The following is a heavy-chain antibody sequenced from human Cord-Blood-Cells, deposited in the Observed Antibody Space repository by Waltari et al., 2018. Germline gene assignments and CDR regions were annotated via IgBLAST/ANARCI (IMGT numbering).Heavy chain of an antibody. Sequence: EYMGISCKGSGYSFTSYWIGWVRQMPGKGLEWMGIIYPGDSDTRYSPSFQGQVTISTDKSISTAYLQWSSLKASDTAMYYCARHVPGGSGSYYDNLDYWGQGTLVTVSS. D-gene: IGHD3-10*01. V-gene: IGHV5-51*01. J-gene: IGHJ4*02. CDR3: ARHVPGGSGSYYDNLDY. CDR1: GYSFTSYW. CDR2: IYPGDSDT.